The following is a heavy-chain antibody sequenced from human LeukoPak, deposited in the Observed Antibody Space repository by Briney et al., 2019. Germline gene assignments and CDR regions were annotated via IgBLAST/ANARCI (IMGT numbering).Heavy chain of an antibody. V-gene: IGHV3-30*02. Sequence: GGSLRLSCAASGFTFSSYGMHWVRQAPGKGLEWVAVIWYDGSNKYYADSVKGRFTISRDNSKNTLYLQMNSLRAEDTAVYYCAKDTTILGGGPQYYFDYWGQGTLVTVSS. J-gene: IGHJ4*02. CDR3: AKDTTILGGGPQYYFDY. CDR2: IWYDGSNK. D-gene: IGHD3-3*01. CDR1: GFTFSSYG.